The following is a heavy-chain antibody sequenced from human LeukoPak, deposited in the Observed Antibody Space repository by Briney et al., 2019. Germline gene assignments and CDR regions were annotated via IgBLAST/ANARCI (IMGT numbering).Heavy chain of an antibody. CDR1: GGSFSGYY. Sequence: SETLSLTSAVYGGSFSGYYWSWIRQPPGKGLEWIGEINHSGSTNYNPSLKSRVTISVDTSKNQFSLKLSSVTAADTAVYYCVLNLDYDFWSGYQTYWGQGTLVTVSS. J-gene: IGHJ4*02. CDR3: VLNLDYDFWSGYQTY. D-gene: IGHD3-3*01. CDR2: INHSGST. V-gene: IGHV4-34*01.